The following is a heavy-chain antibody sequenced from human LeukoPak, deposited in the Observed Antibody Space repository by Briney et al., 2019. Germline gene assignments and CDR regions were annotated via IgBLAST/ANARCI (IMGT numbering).Heavy chain of an antibody. CDR2: IRNSGGRT. J-gene: IGHJ4*02. CDR3: AKDMIVLGFASDFDY. D-gene: IGHD3-22*01. CDR1: GGSISSGGYS. V-gene: IGHV3-23*01. Sequence: ETLSLTCAVSGGSISSGGYSWSWVRQAPGKGLEWVSTIRNSGGRTYYADSVKGRFTISRDDSKNTLYLQMNSLRAEDTAIYYCAKDMIVLGFASDFDYWGQGTLVTVSS.